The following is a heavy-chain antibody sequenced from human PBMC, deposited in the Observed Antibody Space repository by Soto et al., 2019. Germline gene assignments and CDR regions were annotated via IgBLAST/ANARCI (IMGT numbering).Heavy chain of an antibody. J-gene: IGHJ6*02. CDR2: ISGYNGDT. D-gene: IGHD2-8*01. CDR3: AKNGQPPYYYYGMDV. CDR1: GYTFTRYG. Sequence: ASVKVSCKASGYTFTRYGISWVRQTPGQGLEWMRRISGYNGDTNYAQKLQGRVTMTVDTSTTTAFMELTSLTSDDRAVYYCAKNGQPPYYYYGMDVWGQGTTVTVSS. V-gene: IGHV1-18*01.